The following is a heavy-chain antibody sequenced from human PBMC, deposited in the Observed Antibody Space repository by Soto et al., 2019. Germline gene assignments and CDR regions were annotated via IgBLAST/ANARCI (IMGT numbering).Heavy chain of an antibody. J-gene: IGHJ6*01. V-gene: IGHV4-39*01. D-gene: IGHD2-21*02. CDR2: IYYSGST. Sequence: TLRHRWTVTGGTIVGRGDCWVWISQPPGKGLEWIGSIYYSGSTYNNPSLRSRVSMSIDTSKDQFSLKLKSVTAADTALYFCATQRTSVVTKAYSDVWG. CDR3: ATQRTSVVTKAYSDV. CDR1: GGTIVGRGDC.